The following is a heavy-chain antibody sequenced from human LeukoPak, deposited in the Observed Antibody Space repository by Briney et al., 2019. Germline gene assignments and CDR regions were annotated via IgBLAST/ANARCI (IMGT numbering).Heavy chain of an antibody. D-gene: IGHD6-13*01. CDR1: GFIFSDYY. CDR3: ARVDSSSWYAFDI. J-gene: IGHJ3*02. Sequence: PGGSLRLSCAASGFIFSDYYMSWIRQAPGKGLEWVSYISSSGRTKYYADSVKGRFTISRDNATDSLYLRMNSLRAEDTAVYYCARVDSSSWYAFDIWGQGTMVTVSS. V-gene: IGHV3-11*04. CDR2: ISSSGRTK.